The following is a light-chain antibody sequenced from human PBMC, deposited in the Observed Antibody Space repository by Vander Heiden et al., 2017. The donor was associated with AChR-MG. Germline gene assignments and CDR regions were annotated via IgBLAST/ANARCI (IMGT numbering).Light chain of an antibody. CDR1: QTVSSN. CDR2: GAS. CDR3: QQDNNWPLT. J-gene: IGKJ4*01. V-gene: IGKV3-15*01. Sequence: EIVMTQSPATLSVSPGERATLSCRASQTVSSNLAWYQQKPGQAPRLVIYGASTRATDIPARFSGSVSGTEFTLTISSLQSEDFAVYYCQQDNNWPLTFGGGTEVEIK.